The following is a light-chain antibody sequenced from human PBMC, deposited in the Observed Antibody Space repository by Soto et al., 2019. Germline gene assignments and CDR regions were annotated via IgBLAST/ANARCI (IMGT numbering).Light chain of an antibody. CDR1: SSDVGGYNY. Sequence: QSALTQHASVSGSPGQSITISCTGTSSDVGGYNYVSWYQQHPGKAPTLMIFDVSNRPSGVSNRFSGSKSGNTASLTISGLQAGDEADYYCSSYTSSSTLEVFGTGT. J-gene: IGLJ1*01. CDR2: DVS. CDR3: SSYTSSSTLEV. V-gene: IGLV2-14*03.